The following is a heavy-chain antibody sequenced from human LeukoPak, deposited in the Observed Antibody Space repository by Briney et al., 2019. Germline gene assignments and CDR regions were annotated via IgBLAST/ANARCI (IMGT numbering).Heavy chain of an antibody. D-gene: IGHD6-19*01. CDR2: IYLGDSDT. Sequence: GESLKISCKGSGYSFTSYWIGWVRQMPGKGLEYMGIIYLGDSDTRYSPSFQGQVTISADKSISTAYLQWSSLKASDTAMYYCARRLGIAVAGGVDIMYYFDYWGQGTLVTVSS. CDR1: GYSFTSYW. J-gene: IGHJ4*02. V-gene: IGHV5-51*01. CDR3: ARRLGIAVAGGVDIMYYFDY.